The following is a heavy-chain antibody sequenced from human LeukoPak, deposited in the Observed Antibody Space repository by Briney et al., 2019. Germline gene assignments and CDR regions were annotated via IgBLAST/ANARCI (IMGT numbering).Heavy chain of an antibody. Sequence: PSETLSPACTVSGYSISSGYYWGWIRQPPRKGLEWIGSIYHSGSTYYNPSLKSRVTISVDTSKNQFSLKLSSVTAADTAVYYCAREVHPVGPTYASLNWFDPWGQGTLVTVSS. V-gene: IGHV4-38-2*02. CDR1: GYSISSGYY. CDR3: AREVHPVGPTYASLNWFDP. CDR2: IYHSGST. D-gene: IGHD1-26*01. J-gene: IGHJ5*02.